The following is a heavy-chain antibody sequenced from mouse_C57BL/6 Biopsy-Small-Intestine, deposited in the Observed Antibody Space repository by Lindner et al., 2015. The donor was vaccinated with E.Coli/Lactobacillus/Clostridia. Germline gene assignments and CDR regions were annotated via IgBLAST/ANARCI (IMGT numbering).Heavy chain of an antibody. CDR2: INPNNGGT. D-gene: IGHD1-1*01. V-gene: IGHV1-18*01. CDR1: GYTFTDYN. J-gene: IGHJ2*01. CDR3: ARGGNYYGSSYDY. Sequence: VQLQESGPELVKPGASVKIPCKASGYTFTDYNMDWVKQSHGKSLEWIGDINPNNGGTIYNQKFKGKATLTVDKSSSTAYMELRSLTSEDSAIYYCARGGNYYGSSYDYWGQGTALTVSS.